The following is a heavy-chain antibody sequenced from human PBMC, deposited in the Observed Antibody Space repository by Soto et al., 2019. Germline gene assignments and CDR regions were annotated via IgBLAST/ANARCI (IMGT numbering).Heavy chain of an antibody. V-gene: IGHV1-18*01. D-gene: IGHD3-3*01. CDR3: ARDRYYDSWSGPPRVYYYYGMDV. CDR1: GYTFTSYG. CDR2: ISAYNGNT. Sequence: GASVKVSCKASGYTFTSYGISWVRQAPGQGLEWMGWISAYNGNTNYAQKLQGRVTMTTDTSTSTAYMELRSLRSDDTAVYYCARDRYYDSWSGPPRVYYYYGMDVWGQGTTVTVS. J-gene: IGHJ6*02.